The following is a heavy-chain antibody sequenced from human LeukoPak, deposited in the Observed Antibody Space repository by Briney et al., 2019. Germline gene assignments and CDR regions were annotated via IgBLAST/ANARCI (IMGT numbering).Heavy chain of an antibody. CDR2: IYYSGST. J-gene: IGHJ2*01. CDR3: ARDESSLWYFDL. D-gene: IGHD2-2*01. Sequence: GSLRLSCAASGFTFSSYAMSWIRQPPGKGLEWIGSIYYSGSTYYNPSLKSRVTISVDTSKNQFSLKLSSVTAADTAVYYCARDESSLWYFDLWGRGTLVTVSS. V-gene: IGHV4-39*07. CDR1: GFTFSSYA.